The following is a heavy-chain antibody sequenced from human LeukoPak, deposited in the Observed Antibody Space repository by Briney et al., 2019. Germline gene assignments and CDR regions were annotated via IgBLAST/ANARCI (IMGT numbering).Heavy chain of an antibody. CDR2: ISSSSSYI. Sequence: GGSLRLSCAASGFTFSSNSMNWVRQAPGKGLEWVSSISSSSSYIYYADSVKGRFTISRDNAKNSLYLQMNSLRAEDTAVYYCARDRLRGGVDYWGQGTLVTVSS. CDR1: GFTFSSNS. D-gene: IGHD2-15*01. J-gene: IGHJ4*02. CDR3: ARDRLRGGVDY. V-gene: IGHV3-21*01.